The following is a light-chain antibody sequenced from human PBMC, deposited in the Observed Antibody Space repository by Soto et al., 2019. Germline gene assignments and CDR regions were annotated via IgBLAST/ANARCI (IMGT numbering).Light chain of an antibody. J-gene: IGLJ1*01. CDR1: SSDVGAYNY. CDR3: TSYTRSSTYV. V-gene: IGLV2-14*01. Sequence: QSALTQPASVSASPGQSITISCTGTSSDVGAYNYVSWYQQHPGKAPKLMIYEVTNRPSGVSNRFSGSKSGNTASLTISGLQAEDDADYYCTSYTRSSTYVFGTGTKLTVL. CDR2: EVT.